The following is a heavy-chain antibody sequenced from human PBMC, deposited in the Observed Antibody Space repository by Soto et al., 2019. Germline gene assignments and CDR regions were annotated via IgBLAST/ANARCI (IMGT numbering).Heavy chain of an antibody. D-gene: IGHD4-17*01. Sequence: EVQLLESGGGLVQPGGSLRLSCAASGFTFSSYAMSWVRQAPGKGLGWVSAISGSGGSTYYADSVKGRFTISRDNSKNTLYLQMNSLRAEDTAVYYCARGDRTVTTSFYYFDYWGQGTLVTVSS. V-gene: IGHV3-23*01. CDR3: ARGDRTVTTSFYYFDY. CDR2: ISGSGGST. J-gene: IGHJ4*02. CDR1: GFTFSSYA.